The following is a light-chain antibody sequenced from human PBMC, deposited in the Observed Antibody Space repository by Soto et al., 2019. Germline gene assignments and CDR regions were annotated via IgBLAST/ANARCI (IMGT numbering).Light chain of an antibody. Sequence: EIVLTQSPGTLSLSPGERATLSCSASQSVSSNFLAWYQQKPGQAPRLLIYGASRRATGIPDRFSGSGSGTYFTLTISSLESADFALYYCQHYGSSPSTFGQGTRLEIK. V-gene: IGKV3-20*01. CDR3: QHYGSSPST. CDR2: GAS. CDR1: QSVSSNF. J-gene: IGKJ5*01.